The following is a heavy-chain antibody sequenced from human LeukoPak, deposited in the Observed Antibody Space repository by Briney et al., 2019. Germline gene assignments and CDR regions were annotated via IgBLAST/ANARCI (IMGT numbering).Heavy chain of an antibody. CDR1: GGSISSSY. Sequence: SETLSLTCTVSGGSISSSYWSWIRQPPGKGLEWIGYIYYSGSTNYNPSLKGRVTISVDTSKNQFSLKLSSVTAADTAVYYCARQRYASGNSYYLDYWGQGTLVTVSS. CDR2: IYYSGST. J-gene: IGHJ4*02. V-gene: IGHV4-59*08. CDR3: ARQRYASGNSYYLDY. D-gene: IGHD3-10*01.